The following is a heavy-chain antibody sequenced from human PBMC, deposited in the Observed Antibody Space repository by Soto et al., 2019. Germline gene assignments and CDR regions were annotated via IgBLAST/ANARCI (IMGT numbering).Heavy chain of an antibody. Sequence: PGGSLRLSCAASGFTFSSYAMNWVRQAPGKGLEWVSAISGSGGSTYYADSVKGRFTISRDNSKNTLYLQMNSLRAEDTAVYYCAKGFRTMIVVAYFDYWGQGTLVTVSS. CDR3: AKGFRTMIVVAYFDY. J-gene: IGHJ4*02. CDR2: ISGSGGST. D-gene: IGHD3-22*01. CDR1: GFTFSSYA. V-gene: IGHV3-23*01.